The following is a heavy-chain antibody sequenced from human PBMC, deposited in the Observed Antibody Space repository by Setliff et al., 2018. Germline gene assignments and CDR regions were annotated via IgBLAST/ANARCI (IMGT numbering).Heavy chain of an antibody. Sequence: ASETLSLTCGVSGISISSGHYWGWIRQPPGKGLEWIASMYHGGNTYYNPSLESRVTISVDTSKNQFSLRLTSVTAADTAVYYCTSTPRGGINITTRAGAFDSWGQGTLVTVSS. V-gene: IGHV4-38-2*01. D-gene: IGHD6-6*01. J-gene: IGHJ4*02. CDR3: TSTPRGGINITTRAGAFDS. CDR2: MYHGGNT. CDR1: GISISSGHY.